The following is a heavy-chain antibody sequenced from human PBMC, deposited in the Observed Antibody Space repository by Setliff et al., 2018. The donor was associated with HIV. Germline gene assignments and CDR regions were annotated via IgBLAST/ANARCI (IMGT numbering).Heavy chain of an antibody. CDR2: FDPQDGET. V-gene: IGHV1-24*01. Sequence: GASVKVSCKVSGFTLSEVSIHWVRQAPGKGLEWMGYFDPQDGETVYAQKFQGRVTMTEDTSTDTAYMEMSGLRSDDTALYYCATLDYWGQGTLVTVSS. CDR1: GFTLSEVS. CDR3: ATLDY. J-gene: IGHJ4*02.